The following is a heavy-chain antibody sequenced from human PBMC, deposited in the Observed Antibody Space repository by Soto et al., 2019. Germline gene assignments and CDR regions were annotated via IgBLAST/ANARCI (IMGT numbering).Heavy chain of an antibody. Sequence: SETLSLTCTVSGGSISSYYWSWIRQPPGKGLEWIGYIYYSGSTNYNPSLKSRVTISVDTSKNQFSLKLSSVTAADTAVYYCARDQGSRGLYFDYWGQGTLVTGSS. CDR1: GGSISSYY. CDR2: IYYSGST. D-gene: IGHD3-16*01. CDR3: ARDQGSRGLYFDY. V-gene: IGHV4-59*01. J-gene: IGHJ4*02.